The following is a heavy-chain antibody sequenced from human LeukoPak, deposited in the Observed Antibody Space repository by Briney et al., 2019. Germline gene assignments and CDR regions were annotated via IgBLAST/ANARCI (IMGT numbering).Heavy chain of an antibody. CDR1: GFTFSSYA. Sequence: PGGSLRLSCAASGFTFSSYAMSWVRQAPGKGLEWVSAISGSGGSTYYADSVKGRFTISRDNSKNTLYLQMNSLRAEDTAVYYCARDLHLSNPDVFPPTYYYYGMDVWGQGTTVTVSS. CDR2: ISGSGGST. V-gene: IGHV3-23*01. CDR3: ARDLHLSNPDVFPPTYYYYGMDV. D-gene: IGHD3-16*01. J-gene: IGHJ6*02.